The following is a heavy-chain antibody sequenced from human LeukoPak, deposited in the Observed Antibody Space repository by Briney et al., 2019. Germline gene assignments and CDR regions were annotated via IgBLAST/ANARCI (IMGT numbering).Heavy chain of an antibody. CDR2: IYYTGST. CDR1: GGSISPYY. Sequence: PSETLSLTCTVSGGSISPYYWSWIRQPPGKGLEWIGYIYYTGSTYYNPSLKSRVTFSVDTSKNHFSLNLISVTAADTAVYYCARSQDFWYPERWGRGTLVTVSS. CDR3: ARSQDFWYPER. V-gene: IGHV4-59*08. J-gene: IGHJ2*01.